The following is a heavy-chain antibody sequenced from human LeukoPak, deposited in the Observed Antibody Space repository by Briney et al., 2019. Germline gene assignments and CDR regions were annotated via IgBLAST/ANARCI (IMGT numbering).Heavy chain of an antibody. Sequence: SQTLSLTCAISGDSVSSNSAAWNWIRQSPSRGLEWLGRTYYRSKWYNDYAVSVKSRITINPDTSKNQFSLQLNSVTPEDTAVYYCARHHEQQPDPNGAFDIWGQGTMVTVSS. V-gene: IGHV6-1*01. CDR2: TYYRSKWYN. CDR1: GDSVSSNSAA. J-gene: IGHJ3*02. D-gene: IGHD6-13*01. CDR3: ARHHEQQPDPNGAFDI.